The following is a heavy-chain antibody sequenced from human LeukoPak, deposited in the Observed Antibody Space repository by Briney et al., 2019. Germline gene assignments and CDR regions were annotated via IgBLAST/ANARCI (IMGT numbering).Heavy chain of an antibody. CDR3: ARGRVYYGSGTTATYFDY. J-gene: IGHJ4*02. CDR2: IYTSGST. V-gene: IGHV4-61*02. CDR1: GGSISSGSYY. D-gene: IGHD3-10*01. Sequence: SETLSLTCTVSGGSISSGSYYWSWIRQPAGKGLEWIGRIYTSGSTNYNPSIKSRVTISVDTSKTQCSLKLSSVTAADTAVYYCARGRVYYGSGTTATYFDYWGQGTLVTVSS.